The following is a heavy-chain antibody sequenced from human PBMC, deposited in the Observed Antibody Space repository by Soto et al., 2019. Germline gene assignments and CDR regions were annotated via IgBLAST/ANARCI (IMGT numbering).Heavy chain of an antibody. CDR3: AKDPSNSLYYYDSRGSITPVDY. Sequence: PGGSLRLSCAASGFTFSSYAMSWGRQAPGKGLEWVSAIGGSGGSTYYADSVKGRFTISRDNSKNTLYLQMNSLRAEDTAVYYCAKDPSNSLYYYDSRGSITPVDYWGQGSLIT. J-gene: IGHJ4*02. CDR1: GFTFSSYA. D-gene: IGHD3-22*01. V-gene: IGHV3-23*01. CDR2: IGGSGGST.